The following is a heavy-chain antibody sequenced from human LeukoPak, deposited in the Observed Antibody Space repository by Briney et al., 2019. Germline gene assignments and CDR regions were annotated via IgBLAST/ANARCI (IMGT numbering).Heavy chain of an antibody. Sequence: ASVKVSCKSSGYTFTDYFIHWVRQAPGQGLEWMGWINPNSGATKYAQKFQGRVSMTRDTSINTAYMDLTNLRSDDTAIFYGARVKKLMPELEFWGQGTLVTVSS. CDR1: GYTFTDYF. J-gene: IGHJ4*02. D-gene: IGHD2-2*01. CDR3: ARVKKLMPELEF. V-gene: IGHV1-2*02. CDR2: INPNSGAT.